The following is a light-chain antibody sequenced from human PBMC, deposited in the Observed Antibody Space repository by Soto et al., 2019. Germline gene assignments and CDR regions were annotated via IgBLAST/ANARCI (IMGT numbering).Light chain of an antibody. J-gene: IGLJ2*01. CDR2: EVS. V-gene: IGLV2-14*03. CDR1: SNDVGRYNY. CDR3: SSYTRNSTVA. Sequence: QSVLTQPASVSGSPGESITISCSGTSNDVGRYNYVSWYQQHPGKVPKLLIYEVSQRPSGISNRLSGSKSGNTASLTISGRQAEDEADYFCSSYTRNSTVAFGGWTKLTVL.